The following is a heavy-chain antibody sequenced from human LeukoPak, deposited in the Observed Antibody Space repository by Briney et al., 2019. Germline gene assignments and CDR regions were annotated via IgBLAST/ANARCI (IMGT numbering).Heavy chain of an antibody. J-gene: IGHJ4*02. V-gene: IGHV3-30*03. D-gene: IGHD5-18*01. Sequence: GGSLRLSCAASGFTVSSNYMSWVRQAPGKGLEWVAVISYDGSNKYYADSMKGRFTISRDNSKNTLYLQMNSLRAEDTAVYYCARGQRRHTDMAPSFDYWGQGTLVTVSS. CDR1: GFTVSSNY. CDR3: ARGQRRHTDMAPSFDY. CDR2: ISYDGSNK.